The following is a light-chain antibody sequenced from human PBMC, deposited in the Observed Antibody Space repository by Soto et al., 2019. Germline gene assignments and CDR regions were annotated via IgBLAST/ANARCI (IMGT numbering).Light chain of an antibody. J-gene: IGKJ1*01. CDR1: QTIRSNY. Sequence: ETVLTQSPGTLSLSPGERATLSCSASQTIRSNYLAWYRPTPGQAPSLLIYGASNRATGIADRFSGSGSGTDFALIISRLEPEDFALYYCEQYGSSPWTFGQGTKLEIK. V-gene: IGKV3-20*01. CDR3: EQYGSSPWT. CDR2: GAS.